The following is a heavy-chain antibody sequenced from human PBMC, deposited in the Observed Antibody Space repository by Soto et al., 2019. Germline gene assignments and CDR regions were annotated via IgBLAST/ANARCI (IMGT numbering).Heavy chain of an antibody. Sequence: SVKVSCKASGGTFSSYAISWVRQAPGQGVEWMGGIIPIFGTANYAQKFQGRVTITADESTSTAYMELSSLRSEDTAVYYCARSYQPLLYDDYYYYGMDVWGQGTTVTVSS. CDR2: IIPIFGTA. CDR1: GGTFSSYA. CDR3: ARSYQPLLYDDYYYYGMDV. J-gene: IGHJ6*02. V-gene: IGHV1-69*13. D-gene: IGHD2-2*02.